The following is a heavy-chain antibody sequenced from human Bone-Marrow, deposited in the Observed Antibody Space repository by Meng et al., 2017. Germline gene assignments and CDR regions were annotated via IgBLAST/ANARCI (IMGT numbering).Heavy chain of an antibody. V-gene: IGHV4-34*01. Sequence: VQLQQGGAGLLKPSETLSLTCAVYGGSFSGYYWSWIRQPPGKGLEWIGEINHSGSTNYNPSLKSRVTISVDTSKNQFSLKLSSVTAADTAVYYCARGRSSGWYRPEYFQHWGQGTLVTVSS. J-gene: IGHJ1*01. D-gene: IGHD6-19*01. CDR3: ARGRSSGWYRPEYFQH. CDR2: INHSGST. CDR1: GGSFSGYY.